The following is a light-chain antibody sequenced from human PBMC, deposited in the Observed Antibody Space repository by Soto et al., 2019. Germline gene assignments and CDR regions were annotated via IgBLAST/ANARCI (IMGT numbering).Light chain of an antibody. CDR2: EVS. J-gene: IGLJ2*01. Sequence: QSAPTQPPSASGSPGQSATISCTGTSSDVGGYNYVSWYQQYPGKAPKLMIYEVSKRPSGVPDRSSGSKSGNTASLTVSGLQPEDEADYYCSSYAGSSTWVFGGGTKLTVL. CDR3: SSYAGSSTWV. V-gene: IGLV2-8*01. CDR1: SSDVGGYNY.